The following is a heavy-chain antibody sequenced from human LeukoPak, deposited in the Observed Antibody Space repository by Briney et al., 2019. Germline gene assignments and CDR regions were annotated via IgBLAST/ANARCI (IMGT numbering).Heavy chain of an antibody. CDR1: GFTFSGSA. CDR2: IDKKDNLYAT. J-gene: IGHJ5*02. Sequence: GGSLRLSCAASGFTFSGSAVHWVRQSSGKGLEWVGHIDKKDNLYATAYAESVKGRFTISRDDSKDTASLHMDSLKTEDTALYYCTRDRGTYNWFDPWGQGTLVTVSS. CDR3: TRDRGTYNWFDP. D-gene: IGHD2-15*01. V-gene: IGHV3-73*01.